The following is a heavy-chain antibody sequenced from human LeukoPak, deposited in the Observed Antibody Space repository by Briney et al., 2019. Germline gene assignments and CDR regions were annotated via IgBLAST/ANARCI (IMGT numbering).Heavy chain of an antibody. V-gene: IGHV4-34*01. CDR3: ARVGHYYYYGMDV. Sequence: SETLSLTRAVYGGSFSGYYWSWIRQPPGKGLEWIGEINHSGSTNYNPSLKSRVTISVDTSKNQFSPKLSSVTAADTAVYYCARVGHYYYYGMDVWGQGTTVTVSS. CDR2: INHSGST. J-gene: IGHJ6*02. CDR1: GGSFSGYY.